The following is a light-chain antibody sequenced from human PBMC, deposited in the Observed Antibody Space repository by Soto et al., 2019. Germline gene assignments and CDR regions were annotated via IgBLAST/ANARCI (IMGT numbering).Light chain of an antibody. V-gene: IGLV2-8*01. CDR1: SSDVGGYNY. J-gene: IGLJ1*01. Sequence: QSVLTQPPSASGAPGQSVTISCTGTSSDVGGYNYVSWYQQHPGKAPKLMIYEVSKRPSGLPDRLSGSKSGNTASLTVSGLQAEDEADYYCSSYAGSDNFEVFGTGTKVTVL. CDR2: EVS. CDR3: SSYAGSDNFEV.